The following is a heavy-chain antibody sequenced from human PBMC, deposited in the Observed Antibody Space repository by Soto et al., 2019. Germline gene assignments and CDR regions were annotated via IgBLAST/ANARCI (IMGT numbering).Heavy chain of an antibody. V-gene: IGHV1-69*01. D-gene: IGHD3-3*01. CDR2: IIPIFGTA. J-gene: IGHJ6*02. Sequence: SVKSSFKASGGTFSSYAISWVRQAPGQGLEWMGGIIPIFGTANYAQKFHGRVTITADESTSTAYMEMSSLRSEDTAVYYCARAFRFLEWLGNGMGFWGQRTTVIVSS. CDR3: ARAFRFLEWLGNGMGF. CDR1: GGTFSSYA.